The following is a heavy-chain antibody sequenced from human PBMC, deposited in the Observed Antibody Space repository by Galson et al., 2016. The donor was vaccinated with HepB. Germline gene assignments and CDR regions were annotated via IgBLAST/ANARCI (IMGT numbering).Heavy chain of an antibody. Sequence: SETLSLTCSVSGGSIRTSSYYWGWVRQPPGKGLQWIGNIFYSARTYYNPSVKSRVIISVDTSKNQFSLKLRSVTAADTAVYYCARARVGSTDYWGQGTLVTVSS. CDR1: GGSIRTSSYY. D-gene: IGHD1-26*01. J-gene: IGHJ4*02. CDR2: IFYSART. V-gene: IGHV4-39*07. CDR3: ARARVGSTDY.